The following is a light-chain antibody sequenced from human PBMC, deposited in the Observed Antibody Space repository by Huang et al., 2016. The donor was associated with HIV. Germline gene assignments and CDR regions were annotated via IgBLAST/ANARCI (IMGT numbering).Light chain of an antibody. CDR2: DSF. V-gene: IGKV3-11*01. CDR3: QQRGAWPLT. Sequence: DIVLTPSPATLSLSPGQRATLSCRASQNINNYLVWYQQKPGQAPRLLIYDSFNRATGIPARFSGSGSGTDFTLTINTLEPEDFAVYYCQQRGAWPLTFGGGTKVEIK. J-gene: IGKJ4*01. CDR1: QNINNY.